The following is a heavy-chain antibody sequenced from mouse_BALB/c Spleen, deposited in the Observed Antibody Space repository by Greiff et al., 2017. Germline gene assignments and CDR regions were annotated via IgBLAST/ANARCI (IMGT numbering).Heavy chain of an antibody. Sequence: EVKLMESGGGLVKPGGSLKLSCAASGFTFSSYTMSWVRQTPEKRLEWVATISSGGSYTYYPDSVKGRFTISRDNAKNTLYLQMSSLRSEDTAMYYCARGEGPWFAYWGQGTLVTVSA. CDR3: ARGEGPWFAY. V-gene: IGHV5-6-4*01. CDR2: ISSGGSYT. CDR1: GFTFSSYT. J-gene: IGHJ3*01.